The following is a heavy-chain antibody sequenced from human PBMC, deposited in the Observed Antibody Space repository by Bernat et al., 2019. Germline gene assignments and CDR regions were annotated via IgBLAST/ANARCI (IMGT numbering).Heavy chain of an antibody. CDR1: GGTFSSYA. Sequence: QVQLVQSGAEVKKPGSSVKVSCKASGGTFSSYAISWVRQAPGQGLEWMGGIIPIFVTANYAQKCQGRVTITADKSTSTAYMELSSLRSEDTAVYYCARGGLGHCSSTSCSTRDAFDIWGQGTMVTVSS. CDR3: ARGGLGHCSSTSCSTRDAFDI. D-gene: IGHD2-2*01. J-gene: IGHJ3*02. CDR2: IIPIFVTA. V-gene: IGHV1-69*06.